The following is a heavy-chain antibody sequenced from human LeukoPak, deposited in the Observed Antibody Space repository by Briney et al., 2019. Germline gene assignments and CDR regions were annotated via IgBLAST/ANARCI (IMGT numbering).Heavy chain of an antibody. CDR1: GYSISSGYY. CDR2: IFHTGSSGST. CDR3: ARDLGSGWSKYLFDY. Sequence: SETLSLTCTVSGYSISSGYYWGWIRQPPGKGLEWIGSIFHTGSSGSTYYNPSLKSRITISLDTSKNQFSLKLNSVTAADTAVYYCARDLGSGWSKYLFDYWGQGTLVTVSS. J-gene: IGHJ4*02. D-gene: IGHD6-13*01. V-gene: IGHV4-38-2*02.